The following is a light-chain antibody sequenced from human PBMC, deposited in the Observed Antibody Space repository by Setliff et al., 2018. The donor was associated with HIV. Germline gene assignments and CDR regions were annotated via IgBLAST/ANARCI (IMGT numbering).Light chain of an antibody. V-gene: IGLV2-14*01. Sequence: QSALAQPASVSGSPGQSITISCTGTSSDVGNYDYVSWYQQHPGKAPKLLIYEVTNRPSGISNRFSGSKFDDTASLTISGLQAEDEADYYCSSYTSTNNDMLFGGGT. J-gene: IGLJ2*01. CDR1: SSDVGNYDY. CDR3: SSYTSTNNDML. CDR2: EVT.